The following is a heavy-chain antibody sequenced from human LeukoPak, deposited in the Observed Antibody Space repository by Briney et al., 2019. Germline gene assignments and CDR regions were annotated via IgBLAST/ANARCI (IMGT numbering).Heavy chain of an antibody. CDR3: ARETSLAGFASGLGFNY. J-gene: IGHJ4*02. CDR1: GGSFSGYY. V-gene: IGHV4-34*01. CDR2: INHSGST. Sequence: SETLTLTCAVYGGSFSGYYWSWIRQPPGKGLEWIGEINHSGSTNYNPSLKSRVTISVDTSKNQFSLKLSSVTAADTATYYCARETSLAGFASGLGFNYWGQGILVTVSS. D-gene: IGHD6-19*01.